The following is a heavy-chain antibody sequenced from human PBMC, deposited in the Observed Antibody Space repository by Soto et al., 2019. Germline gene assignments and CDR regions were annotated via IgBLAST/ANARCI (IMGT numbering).Heavy chain of an antibody. CDR3: ASQSITGTTSDAFDI. D-gene: IGHD1-20*01. CDR2: IYYSGST. V-gene: IGHV4-31*03. J-gene: IGHJ3*02. CDR1: GGSISSGGYY. Sequence: QVQLQESGPGLVKPSQTLSLTCTVSGGSISSGGYYWSWIRQHPGKGLEWIGYIYYSGSTYYNPSLKGRVTISVDTSKNQFSLKLSSVTAADTAVYYCASQSITGTTSDAFDIWGQGTMVTVSS.